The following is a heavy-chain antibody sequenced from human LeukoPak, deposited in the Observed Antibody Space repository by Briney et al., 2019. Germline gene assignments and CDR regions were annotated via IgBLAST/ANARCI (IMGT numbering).Heavy chain of an antibody. CDR3: AHTLWFAEGDY. V-gene: IGHV2-5*02. CDR1: GISLSTCGVG. D-gene: IGHD3-10*01. CDR2: IYWDDDK. J-gene: IGHJ4*02. Sequence: SSPTLVNPTQTLTLTCTLSGISLSTCGVGVGWIRHPPGKALVWLALIYWDDDKRYSPSLKSRLSITKDTSKNQVVLTMTNMDPVDTATYYCAHTLWFAEGDYWGQGTLVTVSS.